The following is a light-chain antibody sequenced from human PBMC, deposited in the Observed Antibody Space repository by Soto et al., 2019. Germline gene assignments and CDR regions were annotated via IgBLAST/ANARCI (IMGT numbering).Light chain of an antibody. Sequence: QLVLTQPPSASGTPGQRVTVSCSGSSSNIGTNTVNWYQQLPGTAPKLLISRNNQRPSGVPDRFSGSKSGTSASLAISGLLSEDEADYYCAAWDDSLNGVVFGGGTKLTVL. J-gene: IGLJ2*01. CDR1: SSNIGTNT. CDR2: RNN. CDR3: AAWDDSLNGVV. V-gene: IGLV1-44*01.